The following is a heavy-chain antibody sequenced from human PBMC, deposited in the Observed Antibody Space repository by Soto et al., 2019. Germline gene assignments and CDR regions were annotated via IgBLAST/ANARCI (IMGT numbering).Heavy chain of an antibody. V-gene: IGHV1-2*02. J-gene: IGHJ6*02. CDR2: INPNSGGT. Sequence: QVQLVQSGAEVKKPGASVKVSCKASGYTFTDYYMHWVRQAPGQGLEWMGGINPNSGGTNYAQKFQGRVTMTRETSIRTAYMELNRLRSDDTAVYYCARDHSPSSRWPGMDVWGQGTTVTVSS. D-gene: IGHD6-19*01. CDR3: ARDHSPSSRWPGMDV. CDR1: GYTFTDYY.